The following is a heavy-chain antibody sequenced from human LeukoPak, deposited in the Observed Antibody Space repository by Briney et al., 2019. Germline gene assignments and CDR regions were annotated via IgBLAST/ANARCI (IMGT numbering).Heavy chain of an antibody. CDR1: GYTFTSYA. Sequence: ASVKVSCKASGYTFTSYAMNWVRQAPGQGLEWMGWINTNTGNPTYAQGFTGRFVFSLDTSVSTAYLQISSLKAEDTAVYYCARDPPIVGASSPRDVDYWGQGTLVTVSS. V-gene: IGHV7-4-1*02. D-gene: IGHD1-26*01. CDR3: ARDPPIVGASSPRDVDY. CDR2: INTNTGNP. J-gene: IGHJ4*02.